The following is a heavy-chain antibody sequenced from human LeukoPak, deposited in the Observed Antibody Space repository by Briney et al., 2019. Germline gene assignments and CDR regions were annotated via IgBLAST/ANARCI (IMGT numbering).Heavy chain of an antibody. CDR2: INPSGGST. Sequence: ASVEVSCKASGYTFTSYYMHWVRQAPGQGLEWMGIINPSGGSTSYAQKFQGRVTMTRDTSTSTVYMGLSSLRSEDTAVYYCASELGNSSPADLDWGQGTLVTVSS. D-gene: IGHD4-23*01. CDR3: ASELGNSSPADLD. CDR1: GYTFTSYY. V-gene: IGHV1-46*01. J-gene: IGHJ4*02.